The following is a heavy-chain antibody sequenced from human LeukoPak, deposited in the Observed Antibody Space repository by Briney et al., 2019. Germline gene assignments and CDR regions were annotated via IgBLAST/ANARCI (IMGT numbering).Heavy chain of an antibody. Sequence: GGSPRLSCAASGFTFSSYGMHWVRQAPGKGLEWVAVISYDGSNKYYADSVKGRFTISRDNSKNTLYLQMNSLRAEDTAVYYCAKDRLLYFDYWGQGTLVTVSS. CDR2: ISYDGSNK. V-gene: IGHV3-30*18. CDR1: GFTFSSYG. J-gene: IGHJ4*02. CDR3: AKDRLLYFDY.